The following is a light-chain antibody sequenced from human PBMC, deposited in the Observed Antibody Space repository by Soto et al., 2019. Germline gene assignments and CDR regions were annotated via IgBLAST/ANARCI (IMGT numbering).Light chain of an antibody. CDR1: SSDISSYNY. CDR3: ISYRGSDTSYV. V-gene: IGLV2-14*01. CDR2: EVR. Sequence: QSVLTQPASVSGSPGQSITISCTGTSSDISSYNYVAWYQQFPGKTPKLIIYEVRNRPSGVSFRFSGSKSGNTASPTISGLQAEDEADYYCISYRGSDTSYVFGSGTKVTVL. J-gene: IGLJ1*01.